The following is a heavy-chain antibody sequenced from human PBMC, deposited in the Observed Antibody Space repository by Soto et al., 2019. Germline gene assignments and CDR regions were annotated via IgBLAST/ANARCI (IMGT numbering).Heavy chain of an antibody. V-gene: IGHV4-39*01. CDR3: ARLAGATKFDY. CDR2: IYYSGST. J-gene: IGHJ4*02. D-gene: IGHD1-26*01. CDR1: GGSISSSSYY. Sequence: PSETLSLTCTVSGGSISSSSYYWGWIRQPPGKGLEWIGSIYYSGSTYYNPSLKSRVTISVDTSKNQFSLKLSSVTAADTAVYYCARLAGATKFDYWGQGTLVTVS.